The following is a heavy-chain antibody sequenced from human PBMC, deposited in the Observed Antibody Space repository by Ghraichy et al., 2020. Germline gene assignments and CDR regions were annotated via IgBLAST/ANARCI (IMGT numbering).Heavy chain of an antibody. CDR3: ARGNRSYSSYDY. J-gene: IGHJ4*02. Sequence: GGSLRLSCVGSGFTFSDYYMSWLRQAPGKGLEWIAYSSSTSSYTKCADSVKGRCSISRDNAKTSLYLEMSSLRGDDTAVYYCARGNRSYSSYDYWGPGILVTVSS. D-gene: IGHD4-11*01. V-gene: IGHV3-11*05. CDR2: SSSTSSYT. CDR1: GFTFSDYY.